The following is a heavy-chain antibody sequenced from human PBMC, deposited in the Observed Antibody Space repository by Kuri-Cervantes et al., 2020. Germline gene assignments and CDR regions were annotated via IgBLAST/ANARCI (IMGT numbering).Heavy chain of an antibody. V-gene: IGHV3-11*01. CDR3: ARGRYDFWSGCFDI. Sequence: GGSLRLSCSASGFTLSDYYMSWIRQAPGKGLEWVSYISSSGSTIYYEDSVKGRFTISRDNAKNSLYLQMNSLRAEDTAVYYCARGRYDFWSGCFDIWGQGTMVTVSS. J-gene: IGHJ3*02. CDR2: ISSSGSTI. D-gene: IGHD3-3*01. CDR1: GFTLSDYY.